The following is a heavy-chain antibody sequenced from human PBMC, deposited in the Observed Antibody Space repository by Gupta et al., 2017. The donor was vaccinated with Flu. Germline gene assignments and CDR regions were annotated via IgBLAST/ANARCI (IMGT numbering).Heavy chain of an antibody. CDR1: GFTFTNAW. D-gene: IGHD4-17*01. CDR2: IKSETDGGTI. Sequence: EVQLVESGGGSEKPGGSLRLSCAASGFTFTNAWMSWVRQAPGKGLEWVGRIKSETDGGTIDYAAPVEGRFTISRDDSKTTLYLQMSSLRNGDTAVYYCTAGTGRSDFDYWGQGTLVTVSS. V-gene: IGHV3-15*01. CDR3: TAGTGRSDFDY. J-gene: IGHJ4*02.